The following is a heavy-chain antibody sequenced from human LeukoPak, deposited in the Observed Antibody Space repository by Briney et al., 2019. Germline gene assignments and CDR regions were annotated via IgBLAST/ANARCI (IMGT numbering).Heavy chain of an antibody. J-gene: IGHJ4*02. CDR3: ARECSSTSCYIGNFDY. Sequence: GGSLRLPCAASGFTFSSYSMNWVRQAPGKGLEWVSSISGSSSYIYYADSVKGRFTISRDNAKNSLYLQMNSLRAEDTAVYYCARECSSTSCYIGNFDYWGQGTLVTVSS. V-gene: IGHV3-21*01. CDR1: GFTFSSYS. D-gene: IGHD2-2*02. CDR2: ISGSSSYI.